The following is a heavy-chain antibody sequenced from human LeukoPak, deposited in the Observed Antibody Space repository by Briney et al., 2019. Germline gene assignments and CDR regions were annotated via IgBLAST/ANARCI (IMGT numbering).Heavy chain of an antibody. V-gene: IGHV4-4*07. CDR3: ARDSVAGRYDY. D-gene: IGHD6-19*01. CDR1: GGSIISNY. CDR2: IYTSGST. J-gene: IGHJ4*02. Sequence: VQLHQTGPRLVKPSGAVSVTCTVFGGSIISNYRIWIRQPAGKGLEWIGRIYTSGSTNYNPSLKSRVTMSVDTSKNQFSLKLSSVTAADTAVYYCARDSVAGRYDYWGQGTLVTVSS.